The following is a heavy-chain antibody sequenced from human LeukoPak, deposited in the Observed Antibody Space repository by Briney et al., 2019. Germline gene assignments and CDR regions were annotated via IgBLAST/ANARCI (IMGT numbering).Heavy chain of an antibody. CDR1: GGTFSSYA. CDR3: ARVPMGGYKHDDAFDI. Sequence: SVTVSCKASGGTFSSYAISWGRQAPGQGLEWMGGIIPIFGTANYAQKVQGRVTITTDESTRTAYMELSSLRSEDTAVYYCARVPMGGYKHDDAFDIWGQGTMVTVSS. V-gene: IGHV1-69*05. CDR2: IIPIFGTA. J-gene: IGHJ3*02. D-gene: IGHD3-22*01.